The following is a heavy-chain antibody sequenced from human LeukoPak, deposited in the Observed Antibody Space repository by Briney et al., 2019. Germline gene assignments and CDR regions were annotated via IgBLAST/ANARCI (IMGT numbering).Heavy chain of an antibody. V-gene: IGHV1-18*01. J-gene: IGHJ4*02. CDR2: ISAYNCNT. Sequence: ASVKVSCKASGYTFTRYGITWVRQAPGQGLEWTGWISAYNCNTNYAQKFQGRLTVTTDTSTNTAYMELRSLRPDDTAVYYCARDFFHGHCSGLTCFLLDSWGQGSLVTVSS. D-gene: IGHD2-15*01. CDR1: GYTFTRYG. CDR3: ARDFFHGHCSGLTCFLLDS.